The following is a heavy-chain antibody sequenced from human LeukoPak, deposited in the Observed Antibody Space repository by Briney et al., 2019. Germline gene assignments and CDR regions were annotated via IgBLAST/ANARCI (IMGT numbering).Heavy chain of an antibody. CDR1: GGSISSYY. V-gene: IGHV4-4*07. Sequence: PSETLSLTCTVSGGSISSYYWSWIRQPAGKGLEWIGRINPSGSTNYNPSLKCRVTMSVDTSKNQFSLKLSSVTAADTAVYFCARDTGSGWYHYWGQGTLVTVSS. J-gene: IGHJ4*02. D-gene: IGHD6-19*01. CDR2: INPSGST. CDR3: ARDTGSGWYHY.